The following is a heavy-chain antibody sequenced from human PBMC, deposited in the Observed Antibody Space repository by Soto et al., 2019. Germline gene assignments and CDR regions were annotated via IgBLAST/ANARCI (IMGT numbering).Heavy chain of an antibody. D-gene: IGHD3-22*01. CDR1: GFTFSRYW. Sequence: GGSLRLSCAASGFTFSRYWMSWVRQAPGKGLEWVANIKEDGSQKWYVDSVKGRFTISRDNAKNSLYLQMNSLRVEDTAIYYCARGDYYDVSGHFSDAFDIWGQGTMVTVSS. CDR3: ARGDYYDVSGHFSDAFDI. CDR2: IKEDGSQK. J-gene: IGHJ3*02. V-gene: IGHV3-7*04.